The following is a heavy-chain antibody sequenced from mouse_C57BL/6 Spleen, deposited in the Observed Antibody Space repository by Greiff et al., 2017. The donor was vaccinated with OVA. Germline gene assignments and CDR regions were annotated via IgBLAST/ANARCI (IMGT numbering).Heavy chain of an antibody. V-gene: IGHV1-18*01. D-gene: IGHD2-4*01. J-gene: IGHJ2*01. Sequence: EVQRVESGPELVKPGASVKIPCKASGYTFTDYNMDWVKQSHGKSLEWIGDINPNNGGTIYNQKFKGKATLTVDKSSSTAYMELRSLTSEDTAVYYCARVDYDYFDYWGQGTTLTVSS. CDR1: GYTFTDYN. CDR3: ARVDYDYFDY. CDR2: INPNNGGT.